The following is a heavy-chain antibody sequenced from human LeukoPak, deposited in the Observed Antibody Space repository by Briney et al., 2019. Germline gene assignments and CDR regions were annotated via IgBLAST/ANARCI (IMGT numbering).Heavy chain of an antibody. Sequence: GASVKVSCKASGYTFTSYYMHWVRQAPGQGLEWMGTINPSGGSTSYAQKFQGRVTMTRDTSTSTVYMELSNLRSEDTAVYYCARDPDWLSGYYYYGMDVWGQGTTVTVSS. CDR1: GYTFTSYY. J-gene: IGHJ6*02. CDR3: ARDPDWLSGYYYYGMDV. CDR2: INPSGGST. D-gene: IGHD3-9*01. V-gene: IGHV1-46*01.